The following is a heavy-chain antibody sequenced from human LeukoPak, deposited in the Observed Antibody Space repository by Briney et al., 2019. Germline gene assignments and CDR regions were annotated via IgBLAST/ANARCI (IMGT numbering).Heavy chain of an antibody. D-gene: IGHD4-17*01. CDR1: GYTFTSYG. V-gene: IGHV1-18*01. CDR2: ISAYNGNT. Sequence: GASVKVSCKASGYTFTSYGISWVRQAPGQGLEWMGWISAYNGNTNYAQKLQGRVTMTTDTSTSTAYMELRSLRSDDTAVYYCARVYGDYDRGYFDYWGQGTLVTVSS. CDR3: ARVYGDYDRGYFDY. J-gene: IGHJ4*02.